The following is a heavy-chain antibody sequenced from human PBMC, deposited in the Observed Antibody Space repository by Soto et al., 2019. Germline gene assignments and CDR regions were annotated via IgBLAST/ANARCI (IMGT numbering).Heavy chain of an antibody. J-gene: IGHJ3*02. CDR2: INPNSGVT. D-gene: IGHD1-26*01. CDR1: GYSLTDYY. CDR3: ARLGTTGTYYDAFDI. V-gene: IGHV1-2*04. Sequence: QVQLVQSGAEVKKPGASVKVSCKASGYSLTDYYMHWVRQAPGQGLEWMGWINPNSGVTKYVQKFQDWVTMTRDTSINTAYLELTGLKSDDTAVYYCARLGTTGTYYDAFDIWGQGTMVTVSS.